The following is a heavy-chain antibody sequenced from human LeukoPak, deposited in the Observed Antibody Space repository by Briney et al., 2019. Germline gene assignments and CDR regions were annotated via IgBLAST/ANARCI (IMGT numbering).Heavy chain of an antibody. CDR2: ISAYNGNT. D-gene: IGHD3-3*01. V-gene: IGHV1-18*01. CDR3: ARDTNYDFWSGYLSYYYYMDV. CDR1: GYTFTSYG. J-gene: IGHJ6*03. Sequence: GASVKVSCKASGYTFTSYGISWVRQAPGQGLEWVGWISAYNGNTNYAQKLQGRVTMTTDTSTSTAYMELRSLRSDDTAVYYCARDTNYDFWSGYLSYYYYMDVWGKGTTVTVSS.